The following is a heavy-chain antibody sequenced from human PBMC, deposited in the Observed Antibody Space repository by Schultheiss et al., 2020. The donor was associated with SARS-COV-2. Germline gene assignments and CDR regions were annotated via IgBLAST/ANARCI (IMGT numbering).Heavy chain of an antibody. CDR2: IYYSGST. CDR1: GGSISSYY. D-gene: IGHD4-11*01. J-gene: IGHJ4*02. CDR3: AKDLRSNYVDFDY. Sequence: GSLRLTCTVSGGSISSYYWSWIRQPPGKGLEWIGYIYYSGSTYYNPSLKSRVTISVDTSKNQFSLKLSSVTAADTAVYYCAKDLRSNYVDFDYWGQGTLVTVSS. V-gene: IGHV4-59*12.